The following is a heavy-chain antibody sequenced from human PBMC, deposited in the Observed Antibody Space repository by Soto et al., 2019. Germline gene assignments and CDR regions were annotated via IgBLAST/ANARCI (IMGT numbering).Heavy chain of an antibody. V-gene: IGHV4-34*01. Sequence: PSVTLSLTCAVYGVSFSGYYWIWIRQPPGKGLEWIGEINHSGSTNYNPSLKSRVTISVDTSKNQFSLKLSSVTAADTAVYYCASSNDYGDLRFDYWGQGTLVTVSS. D-gene: IGHD4-17*01. CDR2: INHSGST. J-gene: IGHJ4*02. CDR1: GVSFSGYY. CDR3: ASSNDYGDLRFDY.